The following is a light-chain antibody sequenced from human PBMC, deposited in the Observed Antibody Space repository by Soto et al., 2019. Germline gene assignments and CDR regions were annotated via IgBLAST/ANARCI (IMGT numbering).Light chain of an antibody. CDR3: PSYDSSLSGGV. CDR2: GNS. V-gene: IGLV1-40*01. J-gene: IGLJ3*02. Sequence: QSVLTQPPSVSGAPGQRVTISCTGSSSNIGAGYDVHWYQQLPGTAPKLLIYGNSNRPSGVPDRFSGSKSGTSASLAITGLQAEDEVDYCGPSYDSSLSGGVFGGGTKLTVL. CDR1: SSNIGAGYD.